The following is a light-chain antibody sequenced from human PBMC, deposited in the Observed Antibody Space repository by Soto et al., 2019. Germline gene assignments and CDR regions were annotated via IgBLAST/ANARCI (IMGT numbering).Light chain of an antibody. V-gene: IGKV3-15*01. CDR2: GAS. CDR3: QQYNKWWT. J-gene: IGKJ1*01. CDR1: QSVGSN. Sequence: EIGMTQSHATLSVYPRERATLSCRASQSVGSNLAWYQQKPGQAPRLLIYGASTRATDIPARFSGSGSGTEFALTINSLQSEDFGVYYCQQYNKWWTFGQGTKVDIK.